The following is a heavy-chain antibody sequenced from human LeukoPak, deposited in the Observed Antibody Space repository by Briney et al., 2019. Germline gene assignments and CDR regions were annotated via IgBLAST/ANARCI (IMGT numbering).Heavy chain of an antibody. CDR2: IYYSGST. CDR3: ARGSSDGYNYYYFYYYMDV. Sequence: SETLSLTCTVSGGSISSSSYYWDWIRQPPGKGLEWIGSIYYSGSTYFNPSLKSRVTISVDTSKNQFSLKLSSVTAADTALYYCARGSSDGYNYYYFYYYMDVWGKGTTVTVSS. D-gene: IGHD5-24*01. CDR1: GGSISSSSYY. J-gene: IGHJ6*03. V-gene: IGHV4-39*07.